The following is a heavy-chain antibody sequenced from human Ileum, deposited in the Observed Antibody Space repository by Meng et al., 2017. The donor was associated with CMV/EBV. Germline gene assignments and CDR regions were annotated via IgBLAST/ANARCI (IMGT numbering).Heavy chain of an antibody. Sequence: GESLKISCAASAFTFSSYSMNWVRQAPGKGLEWISSIISSSGSIYYADSVKGRFSISRDNAKNSLYLQMNSLRAEDTAVYYCARSVDIVADISGYYYYGMDVWGQGTMVTVSS. D-gene: IGHD5-12*01. CDR2: IISSSGSI. CDR1: AFTFSSYS. CDR3: ARSVDIVADISGYYYYGMDV. J-gene: IGHJ6*02. V-gene: IGHV3-21*01.